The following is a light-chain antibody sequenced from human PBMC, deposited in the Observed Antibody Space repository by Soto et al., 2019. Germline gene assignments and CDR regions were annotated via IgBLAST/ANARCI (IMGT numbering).Light chain of an antibody. J-gene: IGKJ5*01. CDR2: GAS. CDR1: QSVSSN. Sequence: EIVMTQSPVTLSVSPGERATLSCRASQSVSSNVAWYQHKPGRAPRLLIFGASTRATGIPTRFSGSGSGTDFTLTISSLQSEDFAVYYCQQYNNYVTFGQGTRLEIK. CDR3: QQYNNYVT. V-gene: IGKV3-15*01.